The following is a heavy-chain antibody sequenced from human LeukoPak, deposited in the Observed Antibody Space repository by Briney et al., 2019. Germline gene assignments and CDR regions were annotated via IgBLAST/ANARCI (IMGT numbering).Heavy chain of an antibody. CDR1: GFTFSSYA. CDR3: AKPKKRGRNDAFDI. V-gene: IGHV3-21*01. D-gene: IGHD1-14*01. CDR2: ISSSSSYI. Sequence: GGSLRLSCAASGFTFSSYAMSWVRQAPGKGLEWVSSISSSSSYIYYADSVKGRFTISRDNAKNSLYLQMNSLRAEDTAVYYCAKPKKRGRNDAFDIWGQGTMVTVSS. J-gene: IGHJ3*02.